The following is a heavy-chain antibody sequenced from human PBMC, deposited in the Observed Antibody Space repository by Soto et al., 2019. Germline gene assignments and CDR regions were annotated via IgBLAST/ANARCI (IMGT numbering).Heavy chain of an antibody. D-gene: IGHD1-26*01. J-gene: IGHJ4*02. V-gene: IGHV3-30*18. CDR2: ISYDGSNT. CDR1: GFTFSSYG. Sequence: QVQLVESGGGVVQPGRSLRLSCVASGFTFSSYGMHWVRQAPGEGLEWVAIISYDGSNTYYADSVKGRFTISRDNSKNTLYLQMNSLRPEDTSVYYCAKEGGLSGSYYISSSYYFDYWGQVTLVTVSS. CDR3: AKEGGLSGSYYISSSYYFDY.